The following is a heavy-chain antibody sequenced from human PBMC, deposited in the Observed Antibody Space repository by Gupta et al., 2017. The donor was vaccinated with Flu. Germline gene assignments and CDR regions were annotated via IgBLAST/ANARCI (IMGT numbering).Heavy chain of an antibody. CDR1: GFTFSTYA. D-gene: IGHD4-23*01. CDR2: ITGTGGST. V-gene: IGHV3-23*01. CDR3: AKFGGNPDY. J-gene: IGHJ4*02. Sequence: EVQLLESGGGLVQPGGSLRLSCAASGFTFSTYAMSWVRQAPGKGLEWVSGITGTGGSTYYADSVRGRFTISRDNSKNTLYLQMNSLRAEDTAVYYCAKFGGNPDYWGQGTLVTVSS.